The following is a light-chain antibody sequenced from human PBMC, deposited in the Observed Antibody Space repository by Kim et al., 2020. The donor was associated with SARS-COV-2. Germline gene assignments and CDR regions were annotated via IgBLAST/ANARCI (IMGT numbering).Light chain of an antibody. V-gene: IGKV1-5*03. CDR1: QSISGW. Sequence: AAVGDRVTITCRASQSISGWVAWYQQKPRIAPKVLIYTASTLQSGVPSRFSGSGSRTEFTLTISSMQPDDFATYNCQQDHSYPYTFGQGTKLEI. CDR3: QQDHSYPYT. J-gene: IGKJ2*01. CDR2: TAS.